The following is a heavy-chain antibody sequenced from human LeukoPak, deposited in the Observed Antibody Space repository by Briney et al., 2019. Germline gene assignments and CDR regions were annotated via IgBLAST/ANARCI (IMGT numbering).Heavy chain of an antibody. CDR2: ISYSGST. J-gene: IGHJ5*02. CDR1: GGSISSYY. V-gene: IGHV4-59*01. D-gene: IGHD6-13*01. Sequence: SETLSLTCTVSGGSISSYYWSWIRQPPGKGLEWIGYISYSGSTNYNPSLKSRVTISVDTSTNQFSLKLSSLTAADTAVYYCARGYSTNWFDPWGQGTLVTVSS. CDR3: ARGYSTNWFDP.